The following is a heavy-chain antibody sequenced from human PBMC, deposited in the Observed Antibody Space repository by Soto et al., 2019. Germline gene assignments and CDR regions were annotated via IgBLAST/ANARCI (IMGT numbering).Heavy chain of an antibody. V-gene: IGHV1-18*01. D-gene: IGHD4-17*01. CDR2: ISAYNGNT. CDR1: GYTFTSYG. J-gene: IGHJ1*01. CDR3: ARSPRVYGAPGWYFQH. Sequence: GASVKVSCKASGYTFTSYGISWVRQAPGQGLEWMGWISAYNGNTNYAQKLQGRVTMTTDTSASTAYMELRSLRSDDTAVYYCARSPRVYGAPGWYFQHWGQGTLVTVSS.